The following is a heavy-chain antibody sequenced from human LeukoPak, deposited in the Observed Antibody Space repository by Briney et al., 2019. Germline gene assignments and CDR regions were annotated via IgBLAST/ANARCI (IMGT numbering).Heavy chain of an antibody. CDR3: AKDAKYSSSEGDYYGMDV. Sequence: GGSLRLSCAASGFTFSSYSMHWVRQAPGKGLEFVSAINNNGRTTYYGNSVRGRFTISRDNSKNTLYLQMGSLRAEDMAVYYCAKDAKYSSSEGDYYGMDVWGQGTTVTVSS. CDR2: INNNGRTT. V-gene: IGHV3-64*01. CDR1: GFTFSSYS. D-gene: IGHD6-6*01. J-gene: IGHJ6*02.